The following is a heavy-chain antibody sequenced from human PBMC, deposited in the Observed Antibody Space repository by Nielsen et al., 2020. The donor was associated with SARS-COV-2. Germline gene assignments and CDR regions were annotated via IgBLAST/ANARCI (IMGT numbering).Heavy chain of an antibody. CDR1: GFNFGDYS. V-gene: IGHV3-49*04. CDR3: TRDKGFLEYLSRRYSVMDV. D-gene: IGHD3-3*01. J-gene: IGHJ6*02. Sequence: GESLKISCTTSGFNFGDYSMSWVRQAPGKGLEWVGFIRNKSYGGTTGYAASVRGRFTISRDDSKSVAYLVMNSLRTEDTAVYYCTRDKGFLEYLSRRYSVMDVWGQGTTVTVSS. CDR2: IRNKSYGGTT.